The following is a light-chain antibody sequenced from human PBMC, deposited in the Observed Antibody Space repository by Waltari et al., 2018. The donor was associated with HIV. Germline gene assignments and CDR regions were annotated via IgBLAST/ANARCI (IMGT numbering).Light chain of an antibody. CDR1: QGIKSY. V-gene: IGKV1-9*01. CDR2: AAS. J-gene: IGKJ5*01. Sequence: DIQLTQSPSFVSVSVGDRVTITCRASQGIKSYLAWYQQKPGKAPNLLIYAASTLQSGVPSRFSGSGSGTEFTLTISSLQPEDFAAYYCQQLDPYPITFGQGTRLEIK. CDR3: QQLDPYPIT.